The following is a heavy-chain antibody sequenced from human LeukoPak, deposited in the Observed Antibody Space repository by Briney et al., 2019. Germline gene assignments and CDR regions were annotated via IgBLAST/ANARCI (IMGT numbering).Heavy chain of an antibody. J-gene: IGHJ4*02. CDR2: ISSSSSTI. Sequence: GGSLRLSCAASGFPFSSYTMNWVRQAPGKGLEWVSYISSSSSTIYYADSVKGRFTISRDNAKKSLYLQMNSLRSEDTAVYYCARRGSGSYSPLFYYWGQGTLVTVSS. V-gene: IGHV3-48*04. CDR3: ARRGSGSYSPLFYY. D-gene: IGHD1-26*01. CDR1: GFPFSSYT.